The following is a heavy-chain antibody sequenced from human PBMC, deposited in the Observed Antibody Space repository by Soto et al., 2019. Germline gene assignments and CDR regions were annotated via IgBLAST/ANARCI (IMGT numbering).Heavy chain of an antibody. Sequence: QVQLVQSGAEVKKPGASLKVSCKASGYTFTSYGISWVRQAPGQGLEWMAWISTSNGNTNYAQKFQDRVTMTTDTSTTTATMELRSLTPDDTAVYYCVRDSFGHAVFDYWSQGTLVTVSS. CDR3: VRDSFGHAVFDY. CDR2: ISTSNGNT. CDR1: GYTFTSYG. V-gene: IGHV1-18*04. J-gene: IGHJ4*02. D-gene: IGHD2-2*01.